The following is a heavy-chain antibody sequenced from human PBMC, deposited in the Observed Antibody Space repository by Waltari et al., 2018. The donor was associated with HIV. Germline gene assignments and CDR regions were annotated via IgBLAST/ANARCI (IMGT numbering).Heavy chain of an antibody. J-gene: IGHJ4*02. D-gene: IGHD3-22*01. CDR1: GYTLTELS. CDR2: FYPEDGET. CDR3: ATLSPPYYDSSGPLGG. V-gene: IGHV1-24*01. Sequence: QVQLVQSGAEVKKPGASVKVSCKVSGYTLTELSMHWVRQAPGKGLEWMGGFYPEDGETIYAQKFQGRVTMTEDTSTDTAYMELSSLRSEDTAVYYCATLSPPYYDSSGPLGGWGQGTLVTVSS.